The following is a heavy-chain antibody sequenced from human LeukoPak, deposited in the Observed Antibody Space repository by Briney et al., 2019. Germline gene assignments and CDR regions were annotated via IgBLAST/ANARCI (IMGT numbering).Heavy chain of an antibody. CDR2: IYYTGTT. V-gene: IGHV4-31*03. J-gene: IGHJ5*02. D-gene: IGHD3-22*01. CDR3: STSDDSSGYLTSFDP. CDR1: GVSISSGGFY. Sequence: PSETLSLTCSVSGVSISSGGFYWSWIRQLPGKGLEWIGYIYYTGTTYYNPYLRTRVIISVDTSKNQFSLKVNSVTASDTAVYYCSTSDDSSGYLTSFDPWGQGTLVTVSS.